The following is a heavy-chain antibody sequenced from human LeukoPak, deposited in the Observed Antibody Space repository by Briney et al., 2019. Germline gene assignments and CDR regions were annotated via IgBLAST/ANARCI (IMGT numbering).Heavy chain of an antibody. D-gene: IGHD3-22*01. J-gene: IGHJ5*02. CDR3: ARSNYYDSSGYFLHWFDP. CDR1: GGSISSYY. V-gene: IGHV4-59*01. CDR2: IYYSGST. Sequence: PSETLSLTCTVSGGSISSYYWSWIRQPPGKGLEWIGYIYYSGSTNYNPSLKSRVTISVDTSKSQFSLKLSSVTAADTAVYYCARSNYYDSSGYFLHWFDPWGQGTLVTVSS.